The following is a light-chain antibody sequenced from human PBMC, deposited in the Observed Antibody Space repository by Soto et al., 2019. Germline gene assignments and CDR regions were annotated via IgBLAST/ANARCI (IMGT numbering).Light chain of an antibody. Sequence: SYVLTQPPSVSVAPGQTARITCGGNNIGSKSVHWYQQRPGQAPVLVVHDDSDRPSGIPERFSGSNSENTATLTITRVEAVDEADYYCQVWDTSNDHVVFGGGTKLTVL. CDR1: NIGSKS. CDR3: QVWDTSNDHVV. J-gene: IGLJ2*01. V-gene: IGLV3-21*02. CDR2: DDS.